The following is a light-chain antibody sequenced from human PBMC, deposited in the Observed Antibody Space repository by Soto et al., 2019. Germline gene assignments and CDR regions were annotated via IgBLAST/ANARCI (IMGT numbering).Light chain of an antibody. V-gene: IGKV1-6*02. CDR3: QQSYSTPPIT. CDR2: AAA. J-gene: IGKJ5*01. Sequence: IQMTQSPSSLSASVGDRVIIICRASQDIGNDLGWYQQKPGKAPNLLIYAAASLRSGVPSRFSGSGSGTDFTLTISSLQPEDFATYYCQQSYSTPPITFGQGTRLEIK. CDR1: QDIGND.